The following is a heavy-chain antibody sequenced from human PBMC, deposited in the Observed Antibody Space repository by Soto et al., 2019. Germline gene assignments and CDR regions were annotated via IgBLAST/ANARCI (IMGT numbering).Heavy chain of an antibody. J-gene: IGHJ6*02. V-gene: IGHV2-5*01. Sequence: SGPTLVNPTQTLTLTCTFSGFALTTGGVGVGWIRQPPGRSLEWLAVIYWNDDRRRSPSLENRLTITKDTSKNQVVLTMTNMDPVDTATYYCIYRRASWDYHGLDVWGQGTPVTVSS. CDR2: IYWNDDR. CDR1: GFALTTGGVG. D-gene: IGHD2-21*01. CDR3: IYRRASWDYHGLDV.